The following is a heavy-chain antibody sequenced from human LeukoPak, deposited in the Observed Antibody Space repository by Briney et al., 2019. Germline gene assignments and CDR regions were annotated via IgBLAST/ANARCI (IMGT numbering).Heavy chain of an antibody. CDR2: IYYSGST. CDR3: ARGSGVAAAGTGFTY. Sequence: SETLSLTCTVPGGSISSSSYYWGWIRQPPGKGLEWIGSIYYSGSTYYNPSLKSRVTISVDTSKNQFSLKLSSVTAADTAVYYCARGSGVAAAGTGFTYWGQGTLVTVSS. D-gene: IGHD6-13*01. CDR1: GGSISSSSYY. J-gene: IGHJ4*02. V-gene: IGHV4-39*01.